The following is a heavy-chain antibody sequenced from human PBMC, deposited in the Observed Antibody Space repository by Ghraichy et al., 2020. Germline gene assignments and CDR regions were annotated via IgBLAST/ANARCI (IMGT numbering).Heavy chain of an antibody. CDR1: VGSVSSASYY. CDR2: IYYSGST. D-gene: IGHD2-15*01. Sequence: SETLSLTCTVSVGSVSSASYYWSWIRQPPGKGLEWIGHIYYSGSTNYNPSLKSRVTISVDTSKNQFSLELSSVTAADTAVYYCARDHCSGCNCYSAYYGMDVWGPGTKVNVSS. CDR3: ARDHCSGCNCYSAYYGMDV. J-gene: IGHJ6*02. V-gene: IGHV4-61*01.